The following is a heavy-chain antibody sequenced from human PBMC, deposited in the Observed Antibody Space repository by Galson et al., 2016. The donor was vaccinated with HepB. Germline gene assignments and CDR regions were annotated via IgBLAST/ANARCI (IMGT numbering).Heavy chain of an antibody. CDR3: ARLPYGSNWSPLYYFDY. Sequence: SETLSLTCTVSGDSIGYYYWSWVRQSPEKGLEWIGNVYYSGHTNYNPSLKSRVTISVDTSKSQFSPNLSSVTPADTAVYYCARLPYGSNWSPLYYFDYWGQGSLVTVSS. CDR1: GDSIGYYY. D-gene: IGHD6-13*01. J-gene: IGHJ4*02. CDR2: VYYSGHT. V-gene: IGHV4-59*08.